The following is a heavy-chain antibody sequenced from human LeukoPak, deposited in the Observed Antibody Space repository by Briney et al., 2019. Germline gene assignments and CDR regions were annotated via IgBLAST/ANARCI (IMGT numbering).Heavy chain of an antibody. J-gene: IGHJ3*02. V-gene: IGHV4-59*01. CDR2: TSHSGST. CDR1: GGSISSSY. Sequence: SETLSLTCTVSGGSISSSYWSWVRQPPGRGLEWIGYTSHSGSTNYKPSLKSRVSISVDTSKNQFSLKLTSVTAADTAMYYCARGYYDARGDSNPFDIWGQGTMVTVSS. CDR3: ARGYYDARGDSNPFDI. D-gene: IGHD3-22*01.